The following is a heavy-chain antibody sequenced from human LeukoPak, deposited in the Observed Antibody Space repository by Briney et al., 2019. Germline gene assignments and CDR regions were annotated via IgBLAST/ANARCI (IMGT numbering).Heavy chain of an antibody. V-gene: IGHV3-66*01. J-gene: IGHJ6*02. D-gene: IGHD4-11*01. Sequence: GGSLRLSCAASGFTVNTNYMSWVRQAPGKGLEWVSRIYSGGRTYYADSVKGRFTISRDSSKNTLYLQMNSLKPDDTAVYYCAADYQNYYYGFDVWGQGTTVTVSS. CDR3: AADYQNYYYGFDV. CDR2: IYSGGRT. CDR1: GFTVNTNY.